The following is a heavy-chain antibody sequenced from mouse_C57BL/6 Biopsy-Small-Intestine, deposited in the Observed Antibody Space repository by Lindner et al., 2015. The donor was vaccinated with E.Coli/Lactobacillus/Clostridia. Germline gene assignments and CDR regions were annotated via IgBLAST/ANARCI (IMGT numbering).Heavy chain of an antibody. J-gene: IGHJ1*01. CDR2: INPNSGDT. Sequence: SVKVSCKSSGYTFTDHYIHWVRQTPGQGLEWMGWINPNSGDTLTYSRKFQGRVTLTRDTSINTAYMGLTSLKSDDTAVYFCARVALLGHDSYGGVDVWGRGTTVTVSS. CDR3: ARVALLGHDSYGGVDV. D-gene: IGHD1-2*01. V-gene: IGHV1-84*02. CDR1: GYTFTDHY.